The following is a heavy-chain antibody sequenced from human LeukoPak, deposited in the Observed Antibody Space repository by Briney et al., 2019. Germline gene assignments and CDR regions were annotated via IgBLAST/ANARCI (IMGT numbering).Heavy chain of an antibody. CDR1: GYTFTGYY. CDR3: ARRFSSGYEGWFDP. J-gene: IGHJ5*02. D-gene: IGHD5-12*01. CDR2: INPNSGGT. Sequence: GASVKVSRKASGYTFTGYYMHWVRQAPGQGLEWMGWINPNSGGTNYAQKFQGRVTMTRDTSISTAYMELSRLRSDDTAVYYCARRFSSGYEGWFDPWGQGTLVTVSS. V-gene: IGHV1-2*02.